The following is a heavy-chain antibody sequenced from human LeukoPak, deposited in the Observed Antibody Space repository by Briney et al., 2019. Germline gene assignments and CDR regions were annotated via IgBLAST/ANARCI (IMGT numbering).Heavy chain of an antibody. D-gene: IGHD1-7*01. CDR1: GFTFTSYS. V-gene: IGHV3-23*01. Sequence: GGSLRLSCAASGFTFTSYSMSWVRQAPAKGLEWVSGTSDRGDYTYYADSVKGRFTISRDSSKNTLFLQMNSLRAEDTALYFCARKAQYNGHYPLDYWGQGTLVTVSS. CDR2: TSDRGDYT. J-gene: IGHJ4*02. CDR3: ARKAQYNGHYPLDY.